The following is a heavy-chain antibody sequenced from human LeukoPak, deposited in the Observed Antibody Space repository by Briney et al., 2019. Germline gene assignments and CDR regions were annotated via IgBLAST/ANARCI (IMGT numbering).Heavy chain of an antibody. V-gene: IGHV1-2*06. CDR3: ARPTSSGWITL. D-gene: IGHD6-19*01. CDR2: INPNSGGT. CDR1: GYTFTGYY. Sequence: ASVKVSCKASGYTFTGYYMHWVRQAPGQGLEWMGRINPNSGGTNYAQKFQGRDTMTRDTSISTAYMELSRLRSDDTAVYYCARPTSSGWITLWGQGTLVTVSS. J-gene: IGHJ4*02.